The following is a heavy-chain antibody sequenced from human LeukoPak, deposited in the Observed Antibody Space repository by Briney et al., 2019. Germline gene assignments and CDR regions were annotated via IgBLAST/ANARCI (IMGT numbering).Heavy chain of an antibody. J-gene: IGHJ4*02. Sequence: ASVKVSCKASGYTFTGYYMHWVRQAPGQGLEWMGWINPNSGGTNYAQKFQGRVTMTRDTSISTAYMELSRLRSDDTAVYYCARVGHRGPGIAAAANKLDYWGQGTLVTVSS. V-gene: IGHV1-2*02. CDR1: GYTFTGYY. CDR2: INPNSGGT. D-gene: IGHD6-13*01. CDR3: ARVGHRGPGIAAAANKLDY.